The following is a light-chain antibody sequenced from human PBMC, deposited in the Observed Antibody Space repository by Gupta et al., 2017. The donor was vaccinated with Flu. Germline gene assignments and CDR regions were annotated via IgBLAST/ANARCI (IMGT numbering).Light chain of an antibody. CDR2: AAS. Sequence: DIQMTQSPSSLSASVGDRVTITCRASQSIRRHLNWYQQKPGKAPKVLIYAASSWQSGVTSRFSGSGYGKDFTLTISSRQPEDFAIYYCQQSDSNPLYSFGQGTKLEIK. CDR3: QQSDSNPLYS. J-gene: IGKJ2*03. CDR1: QSIRRH. V-gene: IGKV1-39*01.